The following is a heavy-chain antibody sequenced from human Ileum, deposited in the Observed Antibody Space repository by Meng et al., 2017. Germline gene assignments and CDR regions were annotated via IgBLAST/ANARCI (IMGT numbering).Heavy chain of an antibody. Sequence: EEVQVAGPGLVRLSPSLALICGVSGGSVSRSGYQWGWGRQPPGKGLEWIGYESTNYNPSLKSRVTISVDTSKNQFSLKLTSVTAADTAVYYCARDHWGSLDYWGQGVLVTVSS. CDR3: ARDHWGSLDY. D-gene: IGHD7-27*01. CDR2: EST. CDR1: GGSVSRSGYQ. J-gene: IGHJ4*02. V-gene: IGHV4-61*08.